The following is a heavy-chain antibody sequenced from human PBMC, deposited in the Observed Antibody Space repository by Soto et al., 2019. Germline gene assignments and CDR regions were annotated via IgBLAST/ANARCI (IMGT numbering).Heavy chain of an antibody. CDR1: GGTFSSYA. CDR3: ARRIAVAAPREVCCCYYGMDL. D-gene: IGHD6-19*01. V-gene: IGHV1-69*12. CDR2: IIPIFGTA. J-gene: IGHJ6*02. Sequence: QVQLVQSGAEVKKPGSSVKVSCKASGGTFSSYAISWVRQAPGQGLEWMGGIIPIFGTANYAQKFQGRVTITADESTSKGYMELSSLRSDDTAVYYCARRIAVAAPREVCCCYYGMDLLGQGTTVTVSS.